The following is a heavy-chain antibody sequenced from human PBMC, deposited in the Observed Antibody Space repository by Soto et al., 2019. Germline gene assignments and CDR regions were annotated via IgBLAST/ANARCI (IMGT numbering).Heavy chain of an antibody. J-gene: IGHJ6*02. V-gene: IGHV3-48*02. CDR3: ARSITMVRGPYYYYGMDV. CDR1: GFTFSSHG. D-gene: IGHD3-10*01. CDR2: ISSTSSTK. Sequence: GGSLRLSCDASGFTFSSHGMTGGRQAPGKGLEWVAFISSTSSTKNYADSVKGRFTISRDNTKNSLYLQMSSLRDEDTAVYYCARSITMVRGPYYYYGMDVWGQGTTVTVSS.